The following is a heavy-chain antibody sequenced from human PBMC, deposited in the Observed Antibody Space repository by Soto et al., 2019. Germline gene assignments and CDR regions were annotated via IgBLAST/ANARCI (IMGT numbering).Heavy chain of an antibody. J-gene: IGHJ1*01. CDR1: GGSISSGAYY. D-gene: IGHD3-22*01. Sequence: QVQLQESGPGLVKPSQTLSLTCTVSGGSISSGAYYWSWIRQHPGKFLEWIGYIYYSGSTFYHPSLKSRVTISVDTSKNQFSLKLRSVTAADTAVYYCALYDSSGSRGFQHWGQGTLVNVS. V-gene: IGHV4-31*03. CDR2: IYYSGST. CDR3: ALYDSSGSRGFQH.